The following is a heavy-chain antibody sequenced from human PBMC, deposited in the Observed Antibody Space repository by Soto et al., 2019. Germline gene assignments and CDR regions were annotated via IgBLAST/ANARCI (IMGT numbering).Heavy chain of an antibody. CDR2: IKQDGSEK. CDR3: ARVSPDIVVVPAALDY. J-gene: IGHJ4*02. D-gene: IGHD2-2*01. Sequence: GGSLRLSCAASGFTFSSYWMSWVRQAPGKGLEWVANIKQDGSEKYYVDSVKGRFTISRDNAKNSLYLQMNSLRAEDTAVYYCARVSPDIVVVPAALDYWGQGTLVTVSS. V-gene: IGHV3-7*01. CDR1: GFTFSSYW.